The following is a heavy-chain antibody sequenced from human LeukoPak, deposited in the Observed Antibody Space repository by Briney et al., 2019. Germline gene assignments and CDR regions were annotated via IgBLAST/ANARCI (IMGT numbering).Heavy chain of an antibody. J-gene: IGHJ4*02. CDR1: GGSISSGDYY. CDR2: IYYSGST. D-gene: IGHD1-26*01. V-gene: IGHV4-30-4*08. CDR3: ARVGWAATLYYFDY. Sequence: PSETLSLTCTVSGGSISSGDYYWSWIRQPPGKGLEWIGYIYYSGSTYYNPSLKSRVTISVDTSKNQFSLKLSSVTAADTAVYYCARVGWAATLYYFDYWGQGTLVTVSS.